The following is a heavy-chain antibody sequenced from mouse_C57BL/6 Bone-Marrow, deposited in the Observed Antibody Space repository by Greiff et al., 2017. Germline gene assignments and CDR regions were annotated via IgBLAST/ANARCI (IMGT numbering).Heavy chain of an antibody. D-gene: IGHD2-3*01. CDR3: ARRHDGYYLAWFDY. J-gene: IGHJ3*01. CDR2: IYPRDGST. CDR1: GYTFTDYT. Sequence: QVQLQQSDAELVKPGASVKISCKVSGYTFTDYTIHWMKQRPEQGLEWIGYIYPRDGSTKYNEKFKGKATLTADKSSSTAYMQLTSLTSEDSAVYFCARRHDGYYLAWFDYWGQGTLVTVSA. V-gene: IGHV1-78*01.